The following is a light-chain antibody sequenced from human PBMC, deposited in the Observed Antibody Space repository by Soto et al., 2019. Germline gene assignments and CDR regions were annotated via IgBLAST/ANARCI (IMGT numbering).Light chain of an antibody. J-gene: IGLJ2*01. CDR1: SSDVGGYNY. Sequence: QSALTQPASVSGSPGQSITISSTGTSSDVGGYNYVSWYQQHPGKAPKLMIYEVSNRPSGVSNRFSGSKSGNTASLTISGLQAEDEADYYYSSYTSSSTLVFGGGTQLTVL. CDR2: EVS. V-gene: IGLV2-14*01. CDR3: SSYTSSSTLV.